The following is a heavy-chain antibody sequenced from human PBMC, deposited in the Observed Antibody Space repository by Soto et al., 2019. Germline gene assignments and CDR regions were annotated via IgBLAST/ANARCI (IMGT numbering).Heavy chain of an antibody. CDR3: ARSTMIVVFDY. CDR2: ISYDGSNK. D-gene: IGHD3-22*01. V-gene: IGHV3-30-3*01. Sequence: QVQLVESGGGVVQPGRSLRLSCAASGFTFSSYAMHWVRQAPGKGLEWVAVISYDGSNKYYADSVKGRFTISRDNSKNTLYLQMNSLRAEDTAVYYCARSTMIVVFDYWGQGTLVTVSS. CDR1: GFTFSSYA. J-gene: IGHJ4*02.